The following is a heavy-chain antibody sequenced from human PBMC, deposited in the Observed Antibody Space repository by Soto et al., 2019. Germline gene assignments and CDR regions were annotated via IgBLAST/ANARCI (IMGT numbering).Heavy chain of an antibody. CDR2: IIPIFGTA. Sequence: ASVKVSCKASGGTFSSYAISWVRQAPGQGLEWMGGIIPIFGTANYAQKFQGRVTITADESTSTAYMELSSLRSEDTAVYYCARDLINRYCSGGSCYTRKYNWFDPWGQGTLVTVSS. CDR1: GGTFSSYA. D-gene: IGHD2-15*01. V-gene: IGHV1-69*13. J-gene: IGHJ5*02. CDR3: ARDLINRYCSGGSCYTRKYNWFDP.